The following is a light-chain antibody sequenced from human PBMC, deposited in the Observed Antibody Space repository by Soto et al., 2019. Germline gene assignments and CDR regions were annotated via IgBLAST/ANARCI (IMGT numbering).Light chain of an antibody. J-gene: IGKJ4*01. CDR2: DAS. V-gene: IGKV3-20*01. CDR3: QQFSSYPLT. CDR1: QTVRINY. Sequence: FVLSQSPGTLSLNPGERATLSCRASQTVRINYLAWYQQKPGQAPRLLIYDASSRATGIPDRFSGGGSGTDFTLTIGRLEPEDFAVYYCQQFSSYPLTFGGGSKVDIK.